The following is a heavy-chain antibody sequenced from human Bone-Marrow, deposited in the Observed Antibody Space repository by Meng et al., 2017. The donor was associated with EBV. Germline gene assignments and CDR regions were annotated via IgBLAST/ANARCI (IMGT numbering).Heavy chain of an antibody. Sequence: QAQFVQSGAEVEKPGASVNVSCKASGYTFNSYGISWVRQAPGQGLEWMGWISGYYGNTNYAQKVQGRVSMTTDTSTSTAYMELRSLRSDDTAVYYCARISGVPGAAFDYWGQGTLVTVSS. CDR2: ISGYYGNT. V-gene: IGHV1-18*01. CDR3: ARISGVPGAAFDY. J-gene: IGHJ4*02. CDR1: GYTFNSYG. D-gene: IGHD2-2*01.